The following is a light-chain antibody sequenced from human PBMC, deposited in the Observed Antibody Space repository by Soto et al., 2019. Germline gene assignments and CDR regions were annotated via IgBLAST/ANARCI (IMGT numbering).Light chain of an antibody. J-gene: IGKJ4*01. V-gene: IGKV3-20*01. CDR1: QSVNRN. CDR3: QQYGTSPLT. Sequence: EIVMTQSPATLSVSPGERASLSCRASQSVNRNLAWYQQKPGQAPRLLIYGASSRATGIPHRFSGSGSGTDFTLTISRLEPEDFAVYCCQQYGTSPLTFGGGTKVDIK. CDR2: GAS.